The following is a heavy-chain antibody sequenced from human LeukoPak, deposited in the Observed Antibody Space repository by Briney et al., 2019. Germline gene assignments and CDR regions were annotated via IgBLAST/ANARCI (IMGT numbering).Heavy chain of an antibody. D-gene: IGHD2-15*01. Sequence: GESLKISCTGSGYSFTSYWIAWVREMPGKGLEWMGIIYPGDSDTRYSPSFQGQATISADKSISTAYLQWNNLKASDTAMYYCAGQDIVVVATTTRAFDIWGQGTMVTVSS. CDR2: IYPGDSDT. V-gene: IGHV5-51*01. CDR1: GYSFTSYW. CDR3: AGQDIVVVATTTRAFDI. J-gene: IGHJ3*02.